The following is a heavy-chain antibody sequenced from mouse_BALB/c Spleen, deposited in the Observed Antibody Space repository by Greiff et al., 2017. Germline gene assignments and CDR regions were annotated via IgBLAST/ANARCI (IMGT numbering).Heavy chain of an antibody. CDR1: GFSLTSYG. Sequence: QVQLKQSGPGLVQPSQSLSITCTVSGFSLTSYGVHWVRQSPGKGLEWLGVIWSGGSTDYNAAFISRLSISKDNSKSQVFFKMNSLQANDTAIYYCARNRVYDGYFYAMDYWGQGTSVTVSS. V-gene: IGHV2-2*02. D-gene: IGHD2-3*01. CDR3: ARNRVYDGYFYAMDY. CDR2: IWSGGST. J-gene: IGHJ4*01.